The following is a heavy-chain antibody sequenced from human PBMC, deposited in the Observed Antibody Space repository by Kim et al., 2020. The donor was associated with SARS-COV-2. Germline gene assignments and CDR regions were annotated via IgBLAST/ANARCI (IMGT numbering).Heavy chain of an antibody. CDR3: ARGDFRLDAFDI. CDR2: IATYNGAT. CDR1: GYTFTSFG. Sequence: ASVKVSCEASGYTFTSFGIIWIRQAPGQGLEWMGWIATYNGATNYAERFQGRVTMTTDTGTRTAYMELRSLRSDDTAVYYCARGDFRLDAFDIWGQGTMVTVSS. V-gene: IGHV1-18*01. J-gene: IGHJ3*02. D-gene: IGHD2-21*01.